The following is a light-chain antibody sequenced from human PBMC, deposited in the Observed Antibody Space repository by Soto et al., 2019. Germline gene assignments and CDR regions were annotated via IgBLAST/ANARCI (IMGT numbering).Light chain of an antibody. CDR2: GAS. CDR3: QQANSFPFI. Sequence: DIQMTQSPSSVSASVGDRVTTTCRASRDISTWLAWYQQKPGKAPKLLIYGASNLQSGVPSRFSGRGSGTDFTLTISSLQPEDFGTYYCQQANSFPFIFAQGTKVDIK. V-gene: IGKV1D-12*01. J-gene: IGKJ2*01. CDR1: RDISTW.